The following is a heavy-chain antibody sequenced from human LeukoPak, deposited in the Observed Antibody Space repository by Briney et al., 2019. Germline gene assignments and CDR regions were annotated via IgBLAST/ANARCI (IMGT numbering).Heavy chain of an antibody. CDR1: GGSISSGDYY. V-gene: IGHV4-30-4*01. CDR2: IYYSGGT. CDR3: ARARPPNQYYFDY. J-gene: IGHJ4*02. Sequence: SETLSLTCTVSGGSISSGDYYWSWIRQPPGKGLEWIGYIYYSGGTYYNPSLKSRVTISVDTSKNQFSLKLSSVTAADTAVYYCARARPPNQYYFDYWGQGTLVTVSS.